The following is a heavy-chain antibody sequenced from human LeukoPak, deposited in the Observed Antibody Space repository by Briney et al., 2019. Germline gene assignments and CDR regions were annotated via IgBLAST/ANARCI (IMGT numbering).Heavy chain of an antibody. Sequence: GASVKVSCKASGGTFSSYAISWVRQAPGQGLEWMGGIIPIFGTANYAQKFQGRVTITADKSTSTAYMELNSLRSEDTAVYYCARGALSGTLDYWGQGTLVTVSS. D-gene: IGHD6-13*01. CDR1: GGTFSSYA. CDR3: ARGALSGTLDY. CDR2: IIPIFGTA. V-gene: IGHV1-69*06. J-gene: IGHJ4*02.